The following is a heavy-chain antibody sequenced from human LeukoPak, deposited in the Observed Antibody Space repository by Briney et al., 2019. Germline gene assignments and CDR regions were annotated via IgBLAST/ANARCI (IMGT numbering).Heavy chain of an antibody. V-gene: IGHV3-21*01. D-gene: IGHD2-2*01. CDR2: IDSSSRYI. CDR1: GFTFSSYA. Sequence: GGSLRLSCVASGFTFSSYAMSWVRQAPGKGLEWVSFIDSSSRYIYQADSVKGRFTISRDNAKSSVFLQMNSLRAEDTAVYYCTRVGGHCTSTSCPPPDYWGQGTLVTVSS. J-gene: IGHJ4*02. CDR3: TRVGGHCTSTSCPPPDY.